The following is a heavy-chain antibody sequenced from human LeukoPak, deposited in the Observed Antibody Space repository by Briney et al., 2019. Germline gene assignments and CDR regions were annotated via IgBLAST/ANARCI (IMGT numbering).Heavy chain of an antibody. J-gene: IGHJ4*02. V-gene: IGHV1-18*01. CDR1: GYTFTSYG. CDR3: ASPRILYYYGSGSYYY. D-gene: IGHD3-10*01. Sequence: GASVKVSCKASGYTFTSYGISWVRQAPGQGLEWMGWISAYNGNTNYAQKLQGRVTMTTDTSTSTAYMELSSLRSEDTAVYYCASPRILYYYGSGSYYYWGQGTLVTVSS. CDR2: ISAYNGNT.